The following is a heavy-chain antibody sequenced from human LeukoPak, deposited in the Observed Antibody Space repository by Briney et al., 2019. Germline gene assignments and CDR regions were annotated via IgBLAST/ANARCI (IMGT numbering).Heavy chain of an antibody. D-gene: IGHD2-2*01. CDR3: AKDRVDCSSTSCYAYYYYYMDV. CDR2: ISYDGSNK. Sequence: GGSLRLSCAASGFTFSSYAIHWVRQAPGKGLEWVAVISYDGSNKYYADSVKGRFTISRDNSKNTLYLQMNSLRAEDTAVYYCAKDRVDCSSTSCYAYYYYYMDVWGKGTTDTVSS. V-gene: IGHV3-30*04. CDR1: GFTFSSYA. J-gene: IGHJ6*03.